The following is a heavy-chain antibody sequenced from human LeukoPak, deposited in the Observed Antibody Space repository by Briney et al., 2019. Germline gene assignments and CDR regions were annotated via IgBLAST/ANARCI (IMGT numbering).Heavy chain of an antibody. J-gene: IGHJ4*02. V-gene: IGHV4-59*01. D-gene: IGHD5-18*01. CDR1: GGSISSYY. CDR2: IYYSGST. CDR3: ARQNTAIVTEIDY. Sequence: PSETLSLTCTVSGGSISSYYWSWIRQPPGKGLEWIGYIYYSGSTNYNPSLKSRVTISVDTSKNPFSLKLSSVTAADTAVYYCARQNTAIVTEIDYWGQGTLVTVSS.